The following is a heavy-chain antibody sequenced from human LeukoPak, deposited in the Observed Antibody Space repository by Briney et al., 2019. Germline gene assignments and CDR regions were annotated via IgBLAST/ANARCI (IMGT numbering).Heavy chain of an antibody. J-gene: IGHJ5*02. CDR1: GGSFSGYY. V-gene: IGHV4-34*01. CDR2: INHSGST. Sequence: SETLSLTCADYGGSFSGYYWSWIRQPPGKGLEWIGEINHSGSTNYNPSLKSRVTISVDTSKNQFSLKLSSVTAADTAVYYCARGRRVLVGATTYNWFDPWGQGTLVTVSS. D-gene: IGHD1-26*01. CDR3: ARGRRVLVGATTYNWFDP.